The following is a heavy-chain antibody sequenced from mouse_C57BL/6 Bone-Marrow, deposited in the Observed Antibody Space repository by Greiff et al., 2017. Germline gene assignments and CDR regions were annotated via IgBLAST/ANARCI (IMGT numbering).Heavy chain of an antibody. Sequence: VQLKQPGAELVQPGASVTLSCTASGFNIKAYYMHWVQQRPEQGLWWIGRLVPEDGETKSAPKFQGKATITADTSTNTASLQHSSLTSEDAAVYYCAHLSWGAYRGQGTLGTGS. CDR1: GFNIKAYY. V-gene: IGHV14-2*01. CDR3: AHLSWGAY. D-gene: IGHD2-3*01. J-gene: IGHJ3*01. CDR2: LVPEDGET.